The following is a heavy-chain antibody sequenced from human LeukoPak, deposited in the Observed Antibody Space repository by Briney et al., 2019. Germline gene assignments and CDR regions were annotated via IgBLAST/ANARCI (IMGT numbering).Heavy chain of an antibody. V-gene: IGHV3-21*01. CDR3: AREYRRWSGGYYFDY. J-gene: IGHJ4*02. Sequence: GGSLRLSCAASGFTFSSFTMNWVRQAPGKGLEWVSSISSSSSYIYSADSVKGRFTISRDNSKNTLYLQMNSLRAEDTAVYYCAREYRRWSGGYYFDYWGQGTLVTVSS. CDR2: ISSSSSYI. CDR1: GFTFSSFT. D-gene: IGHD4-23*01.